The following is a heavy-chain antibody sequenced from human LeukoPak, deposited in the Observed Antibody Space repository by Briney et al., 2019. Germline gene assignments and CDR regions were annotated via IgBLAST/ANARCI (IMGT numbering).Heavy chain of an antibody. Sequence: SETLSLTCAVYGGSFSGYYWSWIRQPPGKGLEWIGEINHSGSTNYNPSLKSRVTISVDTSKNQFSLKLSSVTAADTAVYYCAGGVWDIDYWGQGTLVTVSS. D-gene: IGHD3-16*01. V-gene: IGHV4-34*01. J-gene: IGHJ4*02. CDR1: GGSFSGYY. CDR2: INHSGST. CDR3: AGGVWDIDY.